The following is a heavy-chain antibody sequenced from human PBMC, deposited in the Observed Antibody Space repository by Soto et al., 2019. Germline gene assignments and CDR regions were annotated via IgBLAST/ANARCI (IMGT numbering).Heavy chain of an antibody. CDR1: GGTFGSYA. Sequence: QVQLVQSGAEVKKPGSSVKVSCKASGGTFGSYAISWVRQAPGQGLEWMGGIIPIPGTANYAQKFQGRVTIAADESTSTAYMELSSLRSEETAVYYCATSQGSSTSLEIYYYYYYGMDVWGQGTTVTVSS. CDR2: IIPIPGTA. CDR3: ATSQGSSTSLEIYYYYYYGMDV. D-gene: IGHD2-2*01. V-gene: IGHV1-69*01. J-gene: IGHJ6*02.